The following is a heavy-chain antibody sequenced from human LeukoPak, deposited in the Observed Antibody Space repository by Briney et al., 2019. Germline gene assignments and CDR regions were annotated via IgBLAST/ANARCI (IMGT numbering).Heavy chain of an antibody. J-gene: IGHJ4*02. CDR1: GLTFSSYE. Sequence: PGGSLRLSCAASGLTFSSYEMNWVRQAPRKGLEWVSYVSIIGSTIYYADSIKGRFTISRDNAKDSLYLQMNSLRAEDTAVYYCARDRRQRGYHYYFDSWGQGTLVSVSS. D-gene: IGHD2-2*01. CDR2: VSIIGSTI. CDR3: ARDRRQRGYHYYFDS. V-gene: IGHV3-48*03.